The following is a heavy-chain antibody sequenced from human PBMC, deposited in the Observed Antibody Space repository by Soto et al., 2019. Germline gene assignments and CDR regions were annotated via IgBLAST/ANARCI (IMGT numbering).Heavy chain of an antibody. Sequence: QVQLVESGGGVVQPGRSLRLSCAVAGFTVSTYGMHWVRQAPGKGLEWVAVISRDGGTKYYADSVKGRFTISRDNSRNTLFLDMNILRGDDMAVYYCTGEVASGYWGQGTLVTVSS. CDR2: ISRDGGTK. V-gene: IGHV3-30*03. CDR1: GFTVSTYG. J-gene: IGHJ4*02. CDR3: TGEVASGY. D-gene: IGHD2-8*02.